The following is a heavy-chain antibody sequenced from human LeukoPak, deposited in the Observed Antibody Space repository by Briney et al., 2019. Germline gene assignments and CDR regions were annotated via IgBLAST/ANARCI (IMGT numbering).Heavy chain of an antibody. V-gene: IGHV3-30*02. CDR2: IRYDGSKK. D-gene: IGHD4-23*01. Sequence: PGGSLRLSCTTSGITFSSFGMHWVRQAPGKGLEWVAFIRYDGSKKYYADSVKGRFTISRDNSKNALYVQMTSLRAEDTAVYYCASQNSDYGGLGIWGQGTMVIVSS. CDR3: ASQNSDYGGLGI. CDR1: GITFSSFG. J-gene: IGHJ3*02.